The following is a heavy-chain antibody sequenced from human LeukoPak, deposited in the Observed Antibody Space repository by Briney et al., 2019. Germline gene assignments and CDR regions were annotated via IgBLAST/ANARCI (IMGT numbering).Heavy chain of an antibody. V-gene: IGHV3-64*01. Sequence: PGGSLRLSCAASGFTFSIFGMHWVRQAPGKGLEYVSAISTDGSDTYYANSVKGRFTISRDNSKNTLYLQMGSLRVEDMAVYYCARWGSTSCYDYWGQGTLVTVSS. CDR2: ISTDGSDT. J-gene: IGHJ4*02. D-gene: IGHD2-2*01. CDR1: GFTFSIFG. CDR3: ARWGSTSCYDY.